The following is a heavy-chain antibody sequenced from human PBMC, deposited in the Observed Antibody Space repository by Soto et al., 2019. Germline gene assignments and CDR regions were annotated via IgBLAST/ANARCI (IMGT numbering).Heavy chain of an antibody. CDR2: INPNSGGT. CDR3: ARSSLGVVSATIFFDI. V-gene: IGHV1-2*04. CDR1: GYTFTGYY. J-gene: IGHJ3*02. Sequence: GASVKVSCKASGYTFTGYYMHWVRQAPGQGLEWMGWINPNSGGTNYAQKFQGWVTMTRDTSISTAYMELSRLRSDDTAVYYCARSSLGVVSATIFFDICGQGTMVTVSS. D-gene: IGHD2-21*02.